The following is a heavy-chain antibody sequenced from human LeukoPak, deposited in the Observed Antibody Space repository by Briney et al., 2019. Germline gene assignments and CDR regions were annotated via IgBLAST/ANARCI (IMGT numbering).Heavy chain of an antibody. CDR3: ARDGPSSAFDI. D-gene: IGHD6-6*01. CDR2: IYHSGST. Sequence: SETLSLTCAVSGYSISSGYYWGWIRPPPGKGLEWIGSIYHSGSTYYNPSLKSRVTISVDTSKNQFSLKLSSVTAADTAVYYCARDGPSSAFDIWGQGTMVTVSS. V-gene: IGHV4-38-2*02. CDR1: GYSISSGYY. J-gene: IGHJ3*02.